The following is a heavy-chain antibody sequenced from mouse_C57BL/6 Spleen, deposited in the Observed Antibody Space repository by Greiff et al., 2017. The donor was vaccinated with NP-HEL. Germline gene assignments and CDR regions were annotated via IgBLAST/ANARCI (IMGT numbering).Heavy chain of an antibody. Sequence: QVQLQQPGAELVKPGASVKLSCKASGYTFTSYWMHWVKQRPGQGLEWIGMIHPNSGSTNYNEKFKSKATLTVDKSSSTAYMQLSSLTSEDSAVYYCARRGIYDGYYLDYWGQGTTLTVSS. CDR2: IHPNSGST. J-gene: IGHJ2*01. CDR3: ARRGIYDGYYLDY. D-gene: IGHD2-3*01. CDR1: GYTFTSYW. V-gene: IGHV1-64*01.